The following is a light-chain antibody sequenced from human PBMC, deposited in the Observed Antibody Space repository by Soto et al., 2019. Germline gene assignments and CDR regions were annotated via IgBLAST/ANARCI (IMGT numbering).Light chain of an antibody. CDR2: LEGSGSY. Sequence: QPVLTQSSSASASLGSSVKLTCTLSSGHSTFIIAWHQQQPGKAPRFLMKLEGSGSYNKGSGVPDRFSGSSSGADRYLTISNLQFEDEADYYCETWDVYTWVFGGGTKLTVL. CDR1: SGHSTFI. J-gene: IGLJ3*02. CDR3: ETWDVYTWV. V-gene: IGLV4-60*02.